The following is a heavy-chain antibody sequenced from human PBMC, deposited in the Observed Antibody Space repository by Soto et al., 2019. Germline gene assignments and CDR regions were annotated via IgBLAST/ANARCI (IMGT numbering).Heavy chain of an antibody. J-gene: IGHJ3*02. CDR2: IFPMDGTP. Sequence: QVLLAQSGAEVKKPGSSVKVSCKASGGAFSRYAISWLRQSPGQGLEWVGGIFPMDGTPVYAQKLQGRVTLTADEATTTAYMELSGLRYEDTALYYCARDYEYQSLAFAALDIWGQGTMVTVSS. CDR3: ARDYEYQSLAFAALDI. V-gene: IGHV1-69*01. CDR1: GGAFSRYA. D-gene: IGHD3-3*02.